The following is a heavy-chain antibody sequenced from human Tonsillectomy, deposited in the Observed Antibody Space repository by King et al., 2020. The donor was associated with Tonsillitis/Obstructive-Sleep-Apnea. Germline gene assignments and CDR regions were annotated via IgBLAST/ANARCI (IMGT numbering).Heavy chain of an antibody. Sequence: VQLVESGAEVKKPGASVKVSCKTSGYTFTGYYMHWLRQAPGQGLEWLGWSNPNIGDPNYAQKFKGRVTMTRDTSIFTAYMELSRLRSDDTAVYYCARDSPSSSSCWSTIAYWGQGTLVTVSS. CDR2: SNPNIGDP. J-gene: IGHJ4*02. CDR3: ARDSPSSSSCWSTIAY. D-gene: IGHD6-19*01. CDR1: GYTFTGYY. V-gene: IGHV1-2*02.